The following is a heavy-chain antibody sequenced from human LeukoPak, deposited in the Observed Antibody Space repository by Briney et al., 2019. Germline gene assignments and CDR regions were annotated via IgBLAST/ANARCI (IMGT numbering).Heavy chain of an antibody. Sequence: PGRSLRLSCAASGFTFDDFAMHWVRQAPGKGLEWVSSISWNSGAIGYADSVKGRFTISGDNAKNSLYLQMNSLRAEDMALYYCAKNMISAGRGTFDIWGQGTMVTVSS. D-gene: IGHD1-14*01. CDR1: GFTFDDFA. CDR3: AKNMISAGRGTFDI. V-gene: IGHV3-9*03. CDR2: ISWNSGAI. J-gene: IGHJ3*02.